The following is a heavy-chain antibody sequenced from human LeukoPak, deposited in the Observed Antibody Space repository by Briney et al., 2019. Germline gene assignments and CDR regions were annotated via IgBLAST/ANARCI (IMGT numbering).Heavy chain of an antibody. V-gene: IGHV3-23*01. Sequence: GGSLRPSCAASGFTFSRDSMTWVRQAPGKGLEWVSTISGTGVSTFYADPVKGRFTISRDNSKNTLYLHMSSLSAEDTAIYYCAKDSFSSRWGQGTLVTVSS. D-gene: IGHD2-2*01. CDR3: AKDSFSSR. J-gene: IGHJ4*02. CDR2: ISGTGVST. CDR1: GFTFSRDS.